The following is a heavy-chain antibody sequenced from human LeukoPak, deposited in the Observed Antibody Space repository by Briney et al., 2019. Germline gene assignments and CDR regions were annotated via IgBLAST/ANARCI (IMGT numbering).Heavy chain of an antibody. CDR1: GGSISSYY. CDR3: ARSDYDILTGPPDY. Sequence: SETLSLTCTVSGGSISSYYWSWIRQPPGKGLEWIGYIYYSGSTNYNPSPKSRVTISVDTSKNQFSLKLSSVTAADTAVYYCARSDYDILTGPPDYWGQGTLVTVSS. D-gene: IGHD3-9*01. J-gene: IGHJ4*02. CDR2: IYYSGST. V-gene: IGHV4-59*01.